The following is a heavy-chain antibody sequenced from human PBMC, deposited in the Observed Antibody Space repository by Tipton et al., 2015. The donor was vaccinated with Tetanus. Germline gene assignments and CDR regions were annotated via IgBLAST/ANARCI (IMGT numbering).Heavy chain of an antibody. CDR3: ARGEAYGDYPAMYFFDN. D-gene: IGHD4-17*01. J-gene: IGHJ4*02. Sequence: TLSLTCSVSGGSMSTYYWSWIRQAPGKGLEWIGEINHSGSTNHNPSLKSRVTLSVDTSKNQFSLKLNSVTAADTAVYYCARGEAYGDYPAMYFFDNWGQGTLLTVSS. CDR1: GGSMSTYY. CDR2: INHSGST. V-gene: IGHV4-34*01.